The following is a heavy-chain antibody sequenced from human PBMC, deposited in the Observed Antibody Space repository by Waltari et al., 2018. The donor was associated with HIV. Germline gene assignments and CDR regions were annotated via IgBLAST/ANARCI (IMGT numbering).Heavy chain of an antibody. J-gene: IGHJ6*02. Sequence: EVQLVESGGGLVQPGGSLRLSCAASGFTVSSNYMSWVRQAPGKGLEGVSVIYSGGSTYYADSVKGRFTISRDNSKNTLYLQMNSLRAEDTAVYYCARDLVGFGEKDVWGQGTTVTVSS. CDR1: GFTVSSNY. CDR2: IYSGGST. CDR3: ARDLVGFGEKDV. D-gene: IGHD3-10*01. V-gene: IGHV3-66*02.